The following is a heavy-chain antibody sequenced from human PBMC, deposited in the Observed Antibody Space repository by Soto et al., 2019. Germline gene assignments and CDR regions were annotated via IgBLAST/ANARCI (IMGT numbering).Heavy chain of an antibody. CDR3: ARSSGSFYTLGH. J-gene: IGHJ4*02. V-gene: IGHV1-3*04. D-gene: IGHD3-10*01. CDR1: GYTFTSYT. Sequence: QGQLVQSGAEVKKPGASVKVSCKASGYTFTSYTMHWVRQAPGQRPEWMGWINIAKGNTQYSQKLQGRVTFTRDTSACIAYMELSTLRSEDTAVYYCARSSGSFYTLGHWGQGTLVTVSS. CDR2: INIAKGNT.